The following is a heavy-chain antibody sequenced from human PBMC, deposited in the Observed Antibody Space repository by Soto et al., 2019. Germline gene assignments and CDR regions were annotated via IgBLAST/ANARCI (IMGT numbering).Heavy chain of an antibody. D-gene: IGHD2-15*01. CDR1: GFTFSSYA. Sequence: HPGGSLRLSCAASGFTFSSYAMSWVRQAPGKGLEWVSAISGSGGSTYYADSVRGRFIISRDNSKNTLYLQMNSLRAEDTAVYYCAKPLGVSTLPRRWFFQHWGQGTLVTVSS. J-gene: IGHJ1*01. V-gene: IGHV3-23*01. CDR3: AKPLGVSTLPRRWFFQH. CDR2: ISGSGGST.